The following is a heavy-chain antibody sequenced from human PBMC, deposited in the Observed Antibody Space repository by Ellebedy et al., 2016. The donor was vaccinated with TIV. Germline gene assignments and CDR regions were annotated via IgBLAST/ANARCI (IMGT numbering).Heavy chain of an antibody. Sequence: SETLSLTXTVSGGSISSYYWSWIRQPPGKGLEWIGEINHSGSTNYNPSLKSRVTISVDTSKNQFSLKLSSVTAADTAVYYCARTGSAAPRLGWFNPWGQGTLVTVSS. D-gene: IGHD6-6*01. CDR3: ARTGSAAPRLGWFNP. J-gene: IGHJ5*02. CDR1: GGSISSYY. V-gene: IGHV4-34*01. CDR2: INHSGST.